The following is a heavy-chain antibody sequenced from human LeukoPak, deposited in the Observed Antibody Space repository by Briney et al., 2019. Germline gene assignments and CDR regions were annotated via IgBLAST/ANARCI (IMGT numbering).Heavy chain of an antibody. V-gene: IGHV3-66*01. CDR3: AELGITMIGGV. J-gene: IGHJ6*04. CDR1: GFTVSSNY. D-gene: IGHD3-10*02. CDR2: IYSGGPI. Sequence: PGGSLRLSCAASGFTVSSNYMNWVRQAPGKGLEWVSVIYSGGPIYYADSVKGRFTISRDISKNTLYLQMKNLRAEDTAVYYCAELGITMIGGVWGKGTTVTISS.